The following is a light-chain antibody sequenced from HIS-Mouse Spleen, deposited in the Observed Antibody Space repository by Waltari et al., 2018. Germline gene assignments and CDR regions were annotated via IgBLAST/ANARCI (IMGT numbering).Light chain of an antibody. J-gene: IGLJ1*01. V-gene: IGLV2-23*03. CDR1: SSDVGSYNL. CDR2: EGS. Sequence: QSALTQPASVSGSPGQSLTISCTGTSSDVGSYNLVSWYQQHPGKAPKLMIYEGSKRPSGVSNRFSGSKSGNTASLTISGLQAEDEADYYCCSYAGSSTFPVFGTGTKVTVL. CDR3: CSYAGSSTFPV.